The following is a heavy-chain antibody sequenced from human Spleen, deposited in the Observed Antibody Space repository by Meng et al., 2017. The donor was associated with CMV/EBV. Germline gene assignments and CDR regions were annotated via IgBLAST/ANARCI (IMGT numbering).Heavy chain of an antibody. D-gene: IGHD5-18*01. CDR2: IYWNDDK. J-gene: IGHJ4*02. CDR3: ARRIQLWLPFDY. V-gene: IGHV2-5*01. CDR1: GFSLSTSGVG. Sequence: CPFSGFSLSTSGVGVRWIRQPPGKALEWLALIYWNDDKRYSPSLKSRLTITKDTSKNQVVLTMTNMDPVDTATYYCARRIQLWLPFDYWGQGTLVTVSS.